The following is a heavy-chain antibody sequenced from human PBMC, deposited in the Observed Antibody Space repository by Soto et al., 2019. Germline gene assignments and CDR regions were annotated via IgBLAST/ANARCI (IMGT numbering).Heavy chain of an antibody. CDR2: ITYDGSNK. CDR3: AKDDCSSTSCYRYYYYYYGMDV. V-gene: IGHV3-30*18. J-gene: IGHJ6*02. Sequence: PGGSLRLSCAASGFTLSRYRMHWVRPGPGQGVGRVGVITYDGSNKNYSDSVQGRFTIFSDHSQNTLFPQMNSLRAEDTAVYYCAKDDCSSTSCYRYYYYYYGMDVWGQGTTVTVSS. D-gene: IGHD2-2*01. CDR1: GFTLSRYR.